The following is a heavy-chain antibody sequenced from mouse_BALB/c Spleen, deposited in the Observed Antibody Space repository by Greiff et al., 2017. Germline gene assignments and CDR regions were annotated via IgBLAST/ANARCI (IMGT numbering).Heavy chain of an antibody. J-gene: IGHJ1*01. Sequence: VQLQQSGPGLVQPSQSLSITCTVSGFSLTSYGVHWVRQSPGKGLEWLGVIWSGGSTDYNAAFISRLSISKDNSKSQVFFKMNSLQANDTAIYYCARGYYDYDGWYFDVWGAGTTVTVSS. D-gene: IGHD2-4*01. CDR2: IWSGGST. CDR3: ARGYYDYDGWYFDV. CDR1: GFSLTSYG. V-gene: IGHV2-2*02.